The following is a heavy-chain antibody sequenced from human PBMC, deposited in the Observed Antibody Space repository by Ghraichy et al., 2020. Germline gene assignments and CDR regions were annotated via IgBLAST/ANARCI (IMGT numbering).Heavy chain of an antibody. D-gene: IGHD6-13*01. CDR2: IFSNDEK. CDR1: GFSLSNARMG. Sequence: SGPTLVKPTETLTLTCTVSGFSLSNARMGVSWIRQPPGKALEWLAHIFSNDEKSYSTSLKSRLTISKDTSKSQVVLTMTNMDPVDTATYYCARHSSSWKGYYYYGMDVWGQGTTVTVSS. CDR3: ARHSSSWKGYYYYGMDV. V-gene: IGHV2-26*01. J-gene: IGHJ6*02.